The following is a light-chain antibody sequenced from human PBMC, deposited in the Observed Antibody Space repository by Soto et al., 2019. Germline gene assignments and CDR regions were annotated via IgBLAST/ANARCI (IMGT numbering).Light chain of an antibody. CDR2: EVT. J-gene: IGLJ1*01. Sequence: QSALTQPASVSGSPGQSITISCTGTSGHIGSYNRVSWYQQHPGKAPKLIIYEVTDRPSGVSNRFSGSKSGNTASLTISGLQSEDEAEYYCSSYTNIKTRACVFGTGTKLAVL. CDR1: SGHIGSYNR. V-gene: IGLV2-14*01. CDR3: SSYTNIKTRACV.